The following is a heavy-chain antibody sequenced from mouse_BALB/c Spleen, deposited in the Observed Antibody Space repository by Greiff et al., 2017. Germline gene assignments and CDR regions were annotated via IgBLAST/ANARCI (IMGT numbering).Heavy chain of an antibody. D-gene: IGHD1-1*01. CDR3: ARGGGYYGFDY. V-gene: IGHV3-2*02. CDR2: ISYSGST. J-gene: IGHJ2*01. Sequence: EVKLMESGPGLVKPSQSLSLTCTVTGYSITSDYAWNWIRQFPGNKLEWMGYISYSGSTSYNPSLKSRISITRDTSKNQFFLQLNSVTTEDTATYYCARGGGYYGFDYWGQGTTLTVSS. CDR1: GYSITSDYA.